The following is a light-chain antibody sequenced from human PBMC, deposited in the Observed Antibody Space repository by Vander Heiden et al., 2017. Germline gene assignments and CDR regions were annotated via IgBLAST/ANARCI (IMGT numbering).Light chain of an antibody. CDR3: QQYNTSPWT. V-gene: IGKV1-5*03. CDR2: KAS. J-gene: IGKJ1*01. Sequence: DIQMTQTPSTLSASVGDRVTITCRASQSISSWLAWYQQKPGKAPKLLIYKASSLESGVPSRFSGSGSWTGFTLTISSLKPDDFATYYCQQYNTSPWTFGQGTKVEIK. CDR1: QSISSW.